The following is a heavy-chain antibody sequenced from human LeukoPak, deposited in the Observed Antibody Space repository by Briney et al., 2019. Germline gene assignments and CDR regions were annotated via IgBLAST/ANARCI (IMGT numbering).Heavy chain of an antibody. CDR3: ARGIIAAEDFDY. V-gene: IGHV3-53*01. J-gene: IGHJ4*02. Sequence: TGGSLRLSCAASGFTFSSYSMNWVRQAPGKGLEWVSVIYSGGSTYYADSVKGRFTISRDNSKNTLYLQMNSLRAEDTAVYYCARGIIAAEDFDYWGQGTLVTVSS. D-gene: IGHD6-6*01. CDR2: IYSGGST. CDR1: GFTFSSYS.